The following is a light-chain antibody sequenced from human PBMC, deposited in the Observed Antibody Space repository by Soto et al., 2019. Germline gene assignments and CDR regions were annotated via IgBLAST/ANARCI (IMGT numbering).Light chain of an antibody. CDR2: DAS. J-gene: IGKJ1*01. CDR1: QSVSSN. CDR3: QQDYNTWT. Sequence: EIVLTQSPATLSVSPGERATVSCRASQSVSSNLAWYQQKPGQAPRLLIYDASNRATGIPARFSGSGSGTDFTLTISSLQPEDFAVYYCQQDYNTWTFGQGTKVDI. V-gene: IGKV3D-15*01.